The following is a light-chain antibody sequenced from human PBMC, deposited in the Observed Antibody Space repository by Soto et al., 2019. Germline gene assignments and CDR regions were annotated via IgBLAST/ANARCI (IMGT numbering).Light chain of an antibody. CDR2: NND. CDR1: SSNIGSNT. CDR3: AVWDDSLTAVL. V-gene: IGLV1-44*01. J-gene: IGLJ3*02. Sequence: QSVLTQPPSASGTPGQSVTISCSGSSSNIGSNTVNWYQQLSGAAPKLLIHNNDQRPSGVPDRFSGSKSDTSASLAISGLQSADEADYYCAVWDDSLTAVLFGGGTKLTVL.